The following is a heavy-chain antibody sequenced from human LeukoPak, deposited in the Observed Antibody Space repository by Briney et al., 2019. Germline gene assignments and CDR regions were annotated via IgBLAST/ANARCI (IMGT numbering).Heavy chain of an antibody. V-gene: IGHV4-39*01. Sequence: SETLSLTCTVSGGSISSSSYYWGWIRQPPGKGLEWIGSIYYSGSTYYNPSLKSRVTISVDTSKNQFSLKLSSVTAADTAVYYCASPIGGHSSGYYPYYFDYWGQGTLVTVSS. D-gene: IGHD3-22*01. J-gene: IGHJ4*02. CDR1: GGSISSSSYY. CDR3: ASPIGGHSSGYYPYYFDY. CDR2: IYYSGST.